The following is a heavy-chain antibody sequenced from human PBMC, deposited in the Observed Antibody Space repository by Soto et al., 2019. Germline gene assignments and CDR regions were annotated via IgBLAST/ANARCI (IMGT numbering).Heavy chain of an antibody. CDR1: GFSLTSRGVG. V-gene: IGHV2-5*01. Sequence: QITLEESGPTLVKPTQTLTLTCTLSGFSLTSRGVGVGWIRQPPGKALEWLALIYWNDDQRYNPSLNTRLTITKDSSRNQVVLTMTNMDPVDTATYYCGRRSSLLTGDHQNNWSFDLWGRGTLVSVS. D-gene: IGHD3-9*01. J-gene: IGHJ2*01. CDR2: IYWNDDQ. CDR3: GRRSSLLTGDHQNNWSFDL.